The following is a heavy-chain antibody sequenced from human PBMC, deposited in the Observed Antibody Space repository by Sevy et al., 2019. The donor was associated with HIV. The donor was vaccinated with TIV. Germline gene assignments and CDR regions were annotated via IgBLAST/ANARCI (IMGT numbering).Heavy chain of an antibody. V-gene: IGHV3-20*04. CDR1: GFTFEDYG. J-gene: IGHJ4*02. Sequence: GGSLRLSCAASGFTFEDYGMSWVRQVPGKGPEWVSGINWNGGSTSYADSVKGRFPISRDNAKNSLFLQMKGLRAEDTALYYCARDPPSYYDYRTGYHDSWGQGTRVTVSS. CDR2: INWNGGST. D-gene: IGHD3-3*01. CDR3: ARDPPSYYDYRTGYHDS.